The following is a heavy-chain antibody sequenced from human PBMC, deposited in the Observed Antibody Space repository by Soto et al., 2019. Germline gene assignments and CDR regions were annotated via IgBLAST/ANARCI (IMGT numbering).Heavy chain of an antibody. J-gene: IGHJ6*02. CDR3: AKDIVPASYLPYYYYYGMDV. Sequence: DVQLVESGGGLVQPGRSLRLSCAASGFTFEDYAMHWVRQRPGKGLEWVAGISWNSISIGYADSVKGRFTISRDNAKNSLYVEMNSLRPEDTALYYCAKDIVPASYLPYYYYYGMDVWGQGTTVTVSS. V-gene: IGHV3-9*01. CDR1: GFTFEDYA. CDR2: ISWNSISI. D-gene: IGHD2-2*01.